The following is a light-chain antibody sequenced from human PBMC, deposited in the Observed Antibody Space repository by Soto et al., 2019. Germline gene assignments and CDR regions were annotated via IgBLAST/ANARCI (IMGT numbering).Light chain of an antibody. CDR1: QSVSSR. Sequence: EVVLAQSPGTLSLSPGERATLSCRASQSVSSRLAWYQQKPGQAPRLLISGASDRASGFPDRFSGSGSGTDFTLTISRLEPEDFAVYFCQQYGASPTTFGQGTRLEIK. J-gene: IGKJ5*01. V-gene: IGKV3-20*01. CDR3: QQYGASPTT. CDR2: GAS.